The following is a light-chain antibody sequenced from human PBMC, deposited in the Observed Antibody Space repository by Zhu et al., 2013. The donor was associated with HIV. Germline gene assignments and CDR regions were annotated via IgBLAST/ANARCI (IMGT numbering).Light chain of an antibody. CDR2: DAS. CDR1: QSISSW. J-gene: IGKJ5*01. CDR3: QQAHSFPIT. V-gene: IGKV1-5*01. Sequence: DIQMTQSPSTLSASVGDRVTITCRASQSISSWLAWYQQKSGKPPSLLIYDASTLESGVPSRFSGSGSGTEFTLTISSLQPEDFATYYCQQAHSFPITFGQGTRLDIK.